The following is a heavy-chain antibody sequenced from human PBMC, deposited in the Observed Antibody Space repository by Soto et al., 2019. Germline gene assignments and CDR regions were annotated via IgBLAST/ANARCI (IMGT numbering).Heavy chain of an antibody. D-gene: IGHD1-26*01. Sequence: QVQLVQSGAEVKKPGASVKVSCKASGYTFTGYYMHWVRQAPGQGLEWMGWINPNSGGTNYAQKFQGWVTMTRDTSISTAYMELSRLRSDDTAVYYCARDGRDGSNASWYFDLWGRGTLVTVSS. J-gene: IGHJ2*01. V-gene: IGHV1-2*04. CDR2: INPNSGGT. CDR3: ARDGRDGSNASWYFDL. CDR1: GYTFTGYY.